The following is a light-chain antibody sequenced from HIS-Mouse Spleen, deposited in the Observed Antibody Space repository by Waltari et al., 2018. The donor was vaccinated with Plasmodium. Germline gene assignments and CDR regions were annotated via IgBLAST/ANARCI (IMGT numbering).Light chain of an antibody. CDR2: GAA. CDR3: QQYNNWSFT. J-gene: IGKJ3*01. Sequence: EIVMTQSPAPLSVSPGERATLSCRASQRISSNVAWYQQKPGNAPRLLIYGAATRATGIPARFSGSGSGTEFTLTISSLQSEDFAVYYCQQYNNWSFTFGPGTKVDIK. CDR1: QRISSN. V-gene: IGKV3-15*01.